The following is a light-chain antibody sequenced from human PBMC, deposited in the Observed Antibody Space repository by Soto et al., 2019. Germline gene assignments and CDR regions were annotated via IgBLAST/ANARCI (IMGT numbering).Light chain of an antibody. CDR3: QQSYSTRWT. CDR1: QSISSY. Sequence: DIQMTQSPSSLSASVGDRVTITCRASQSISSYVNWYQQKPGKAPKLLIYAASSLQSGVPSMFSGRGSGTDGTLTISSLQPEDFATDDCQQSYSTRWTFGQGTKVDIK. J-gene: IGKJ1*01. V-gene: IGKV1-39*01. CDR2: AAS.